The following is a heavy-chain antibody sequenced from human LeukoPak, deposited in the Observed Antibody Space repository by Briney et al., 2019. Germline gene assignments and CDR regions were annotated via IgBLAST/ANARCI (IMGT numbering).Heavy chain of an antibody. D-gene: IGHD1-26*01. CDR1: GDSITTYY. V-gene: IGHV4-4*07. J-gene: IGHJ3*02. CDR3: ARAEGIDAFDI. Sequence: PSETLSLTCTVSGDSITTYYWSWIRQPDGKGLEWIGRFYVSGSTNYHPSLKSRVTMSVDTSKNQLSLILSSVTAADTAVYYCARAEGIDAFDIWGQGTMVTVSS. CDR2: FYVSGST.